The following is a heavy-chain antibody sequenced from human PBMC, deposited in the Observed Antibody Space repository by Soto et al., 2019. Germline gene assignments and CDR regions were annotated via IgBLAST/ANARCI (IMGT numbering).Heavy chain of an antibody. D-gene: IGHD3-10*01. V-gene: IGHV1-69*06. CDR3: AREAEGSGSYYMVDYYYYYGMDV. CDR2: SIPIFGTA. CDR1: GGTFSSYA. Sequence: QVQLVQSGAEVKKPGSSVKVSCKASGGTFSSYAISWVRQAPGQGLEWMGGSIPIFGTANYAQKLQGRVTITADKSTSTAYMELRSRRSEDTAVYYCAREAEGSGSYYMVDYYYYYGMDVWGQGTTVTVS. J-gene: IGHJ6*02.